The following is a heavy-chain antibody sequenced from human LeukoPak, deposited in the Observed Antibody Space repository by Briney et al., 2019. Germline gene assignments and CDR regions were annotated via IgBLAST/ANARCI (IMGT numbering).Heavy chain of an antibody. CDR1: GFTFDDYA. J-gene: IGHJ4*02. CDR3: AKLSGYNSGWYDY. V-gene: IGHV3-9*01. CDR2: ISWNSGNI. D-gene: IGHD6-19*01. Sequence: GGSLRLSCAASGFTFDDYAIPWVRHAPGKGLEWVSGISWNSGNIVYADSVKGRFTISRDNAKSSLYLQMNSLRAEDTALYYCAKLSGYNSGWYDYWGQGTLVTVSS.